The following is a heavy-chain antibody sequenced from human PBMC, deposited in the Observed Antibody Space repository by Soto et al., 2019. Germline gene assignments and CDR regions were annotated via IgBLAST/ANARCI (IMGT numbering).Heavy chain of an antibody. CDR1: GFSFSDYS. D-gene: IGHD2-15*01. CDR3: TKDRVPDGIYSFDY. CDR2: IDLSGTKT. V-gene: IGHV3-23*03. Sequence: GGSLRLSCAASGFSFSDYSMNWVRQAPGKGLEWVSFIDLSGTKTYYRDSVKGRFTIFKDKSINTVYLQMNSLTVEDAAVYYCTKDRVPDGIYSFDYWGQGARVTVSS. J-gene: IGHJ4*02.